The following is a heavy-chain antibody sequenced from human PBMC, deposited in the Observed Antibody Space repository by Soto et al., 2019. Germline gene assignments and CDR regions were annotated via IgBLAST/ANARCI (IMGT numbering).Heavy chain of an antibody. V-gene: IGHV4-31*03. CDR2: IYYSGST. CDR1: VGSISSGGYY. CDR3: ARVFMHPYGDYVEGFDY. D-gene: IGHD4-17*01. J-gene: IGHJ4*02. Sequence: QVQLQESGPGLVKPSQPLSLPSTFSVGSISSGGYYGSWIRQHPGKGLEWIGYIYYSGSTYYNPSLKSRVTISVDTSKNQFSLKLSSVTAADTAVYYCARVFMHPYGDYVEGFDYWGQGTLVTVSS.